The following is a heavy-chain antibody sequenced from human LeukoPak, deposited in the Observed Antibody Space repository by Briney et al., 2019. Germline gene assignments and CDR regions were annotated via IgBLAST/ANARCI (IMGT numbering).Heavy chain of an antibody. J-gene: IGHJ4*02. D-gene: IGHD3-3*01. CDR1: GFTFSDYG. CDR2: MRPHGGNN. CDR3: AKESDFWKTFDY. Sequence: GGSLRLSCAASGFTFSDYGIHWIRQAPGKGLEWVAFMRPHGGNNYYSDSVKGRFNISRDISKNTLYLQMDSLRPEDTAVYYCAKESDFWKTFDYWGQGTLVTVSS. V-gene: IGHV3-30*02.